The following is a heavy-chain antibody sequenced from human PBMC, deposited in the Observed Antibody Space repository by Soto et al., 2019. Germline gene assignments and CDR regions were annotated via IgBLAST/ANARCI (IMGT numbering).Heavy chain of an antibody. J-gene: IGHJ4*02. CDR3: TRPLHSGGSCSDY. CDR2: IRSKAYGGTT. D-gene: IGHD2-15*01. Sequence: EVQLVGSGGGLVQPRRSLRVSWTASGFTFGDYAMSWFRQAPGKGLEWVGFIRSKAYGGTTEYAASVKGRFTISRDDSKSIAYLQMNSLKTEDTAVYYCTRPLHSGGSCSDYWGQGTLVTVSS. CDR1: GFTFGDYA. V-gene: IGHV3-49*03.